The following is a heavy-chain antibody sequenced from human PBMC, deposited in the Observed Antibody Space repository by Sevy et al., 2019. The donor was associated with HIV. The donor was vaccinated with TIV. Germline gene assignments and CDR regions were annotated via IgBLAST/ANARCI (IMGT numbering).Heavy chain of an antibody. CDR3: GKGGGGHYDPDEIGYYFYYYNMDV. D-gene: IGHD3-22*01. J-gene: IGHJ6*03. CDR2: ISGSGSRT. Sequence: GGSLRLSCAVSGFSFDSYGMTWVRQAPGKGLEWVSGISGSGSRTYYADSVKGRFIISRDNSKNTLDLQMNSLRSEDTDINYWGKGGGGHYDPDEIGYYFYYYNMDVWGKGTTVTVSS. CDR1: GFSFDSYG. V-gene: IGHV3-23*01.